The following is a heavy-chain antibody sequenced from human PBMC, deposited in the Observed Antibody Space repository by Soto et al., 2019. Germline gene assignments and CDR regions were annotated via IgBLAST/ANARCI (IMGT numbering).Heavy chain of an antibody. V-gene: IGHV4-59*01. CDR2: IYYSGST. CDR1: GVSISSYY. J-gene: IGHJ6*02. Sequence: SETLSLTCTVSGVSISSYYWSWIRQPPGKGLEWIGYIYYSGSTNYNPSLKSRVTISVDTSKNQFSLKLSSVTAADTAVYYCAREGVTSVKGMDVGGQGTTVTVSS. D-gene: IGHD3-10*01. CDR3: AREGVTSVKGMDV.